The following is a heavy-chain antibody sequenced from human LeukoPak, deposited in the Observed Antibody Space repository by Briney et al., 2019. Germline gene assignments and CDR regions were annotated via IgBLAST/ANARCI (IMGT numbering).Heavy chain of an antibody. CDR2: ISADNGNT. D-gene: IGHD3-3*01. J-gene: IGHJ4*02. CDR3: ARAKTYYDFWSGLNSRHHFDY. Sequence: GASVKASCKASGYTFTGYYMHWVRQAPGQGLEWMGWISADNGNTNYAQKLQGRVTMTTDTSTSTAYMELRSLRSDDTAVYYCARAKTYYDFWSGLNSRHHFDYWGQGTLVTVSS. V-gene: IGHV1-18*01. CDR1: GYTFTGYY.